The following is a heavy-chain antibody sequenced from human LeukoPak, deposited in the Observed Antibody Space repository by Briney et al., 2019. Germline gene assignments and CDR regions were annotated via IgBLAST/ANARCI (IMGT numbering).Heavy chain of an antibody. CDR3: ARNSAIVGATYDAFDI. CDR2: IYYSGST. V-gene: IGHV4-59*01. CDR1: GGSISNYY. D-gene: IGHD1-26*01. Sequence: PSETLSLTCTVSGGSISNYYWSWIRQPPGKGLEWIGYIYYSGSTNYNPSLKSRVTISVDTSKNQFSLKLSSVTAADTAVYYCARNSAIVGATYDAFDIWGQGTMVTVSS. J-gene: IGHJ3*02.